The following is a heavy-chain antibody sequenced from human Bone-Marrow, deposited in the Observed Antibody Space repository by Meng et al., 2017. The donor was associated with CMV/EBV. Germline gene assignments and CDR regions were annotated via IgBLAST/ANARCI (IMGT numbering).Heavy chain of an antibody. D-gene: IGHD3-16*02. Sequence: GESLKISCAASGFTFSSYSMNWVRQAPGKGLEWVAFIRYDGSNKYYADSVKGRFTISRDNSKNTLYLQMNSLRAEDTAVYYCAKDGRVFVKDWGQGTLVTVSS. V-gene: IGHV3-30*02. CDR3: AKDGRVFVKD. CDR1: GFTFSSYS. CDR2: IRYDGSNK. J-gene: IGHJ4*02.